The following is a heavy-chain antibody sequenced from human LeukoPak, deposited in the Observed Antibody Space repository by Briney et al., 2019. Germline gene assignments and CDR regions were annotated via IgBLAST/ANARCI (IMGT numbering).Heavy chain of an antibody. J-gene: IGHJ3*02. CDR2: IYYSGST. Sequence: SETLSLTCTVPGGSISSYYWSWIRQPPGKGLEWIGYIYYSGSTNYNPSLKSRVTISVDTSKNQFSLKLSSVTAADTAVYYCARVGADDAFDIWGQGTVVTVSS. V-gene: IGHV4-59*01. CDR3: ARVGADDAFDI. CDR1: GGSISSYY. D-gene: IGHD1-26*01.